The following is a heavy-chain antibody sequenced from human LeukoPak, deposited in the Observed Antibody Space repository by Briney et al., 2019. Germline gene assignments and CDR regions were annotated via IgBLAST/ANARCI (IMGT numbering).Heavy chain of an antibody. CDR1: GGSISSYY. D-gene: IGHD3-3*01. J-gene: IGHJ6*03. V-gene: IGHV4-59*12. CDR3: ASTYDFWSGLRPYYYYMDV. Sequence: PSETLSLTCTVSGGSISSYYWSWIRQPPGKGLEWIGYIYYSGSTKYNPSLKSRVTISVDTSKNQFSLKLSSVTAADTAVYYCASTYDFWSGLRPYYYYMDVWGKGTTVTVSS. CDR2: IYYSGST.